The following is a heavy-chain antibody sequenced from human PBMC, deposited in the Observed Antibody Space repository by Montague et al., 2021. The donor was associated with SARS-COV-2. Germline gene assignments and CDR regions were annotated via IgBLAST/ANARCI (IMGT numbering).Heavy chain of an antibody. Sequence: SETLSLTCAVYGESFSGFFWSWIRQPPGKGLEWIAEINDRGVTNYNYNPSLGSRVTISADTSKNQFSLKLRSVTAADTAVYYCARWDPQTLTVISLRGKSANAYGGQGTLVTVSS. CDR2: INDRGVTNY. CDR1: GESFSGFF. D-gene: IGHD4-11*01. CDR3: ARWDPQTLTVISLRGKSANAY. J-gene: IGHJ4*02. V-gene: IGHV4-34*01.